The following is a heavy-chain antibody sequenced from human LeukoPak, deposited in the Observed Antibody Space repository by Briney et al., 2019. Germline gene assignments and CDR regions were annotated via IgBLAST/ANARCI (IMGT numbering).Heavy chain of an antibody. CDR1: GFTFSNYA. D-gene: IGHD3-10*01. Sequence: GGSLRLSCAASGFTFSNYAIHWIRQGPGKGLKWVAIISYDGTNKYYADSVKGRFSISRDNSNNTLYLQMNSLRPEDTAVYYCAKAVGFGEAYGRDVWGQGTTVTVS. CDR2: ISYDGTNK. V-gene: IGHV3-30*18. CDR3: AKAVGFGEAYGRDV. J-gene: IGHJ6*02.